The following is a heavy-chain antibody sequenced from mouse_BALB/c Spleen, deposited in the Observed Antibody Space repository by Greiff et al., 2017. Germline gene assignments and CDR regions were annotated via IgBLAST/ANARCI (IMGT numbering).Heavy chain of an antibody. J-gene: IGHJ2*01. Sequence: EVQVVESGGDLVKPGGSLKLSCAASGFTFSSYGMSWVRQTPDKRLEWVATISSGGSYTYYPDSVKGRFTISRDNAKNTLYLQMSSLKSEDTAMYYCARPMITTTGYFDYWGQGTTLTVSS. CDR2: ISSGGSYT. CDR3: ARPMITTTGYFDY. V-gene: IGHV5-6*01. D-gene: IGHD2-4*01. CDR1: GFTFSSYG.